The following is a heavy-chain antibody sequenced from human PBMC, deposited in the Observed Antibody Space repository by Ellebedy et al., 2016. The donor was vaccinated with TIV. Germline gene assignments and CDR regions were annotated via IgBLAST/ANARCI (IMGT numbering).Heavy chain of an antibody. J-gene: IGHJ6*02. CDR3: ARDNGYCVTTSCPMPHYYYYGMDV. CDR1: GFTFSRYW. CDR2: IKQDGSEK. Sequence: GESLKISCAASGFTFSRYWMSWVRQAPGKGLEWVANIKQDGSEKYYVDSVKGRFTISRNNAKNSLYLQMNSLRAEDTALYYCARDNGYCVTTSCPMPHYYYYGMDVWGQGTTVTVSS. V-gene: IGHV3-7*03. D-gene: IGHD2-2*01.